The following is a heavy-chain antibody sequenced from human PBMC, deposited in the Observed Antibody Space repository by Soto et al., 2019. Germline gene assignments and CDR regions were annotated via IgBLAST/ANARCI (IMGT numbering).Heavy chain of an antibody. CDR3: ARDRRQQLVRAFDY. V-gene: IGHV1-18*01. D-gene: IGHD6-13*01. CDR1: GYTFTSYG. CDR2: ISAYNGNT. Sequence: GASVKVSCKASGYTFTSYGISWVRQAPGQGLEWMGWISAYNGNTNYAQKLQGRVTMTTDTSTSTAYVELRSLRSDDTAVYYCARDRRQQLVRAFDYWGQGTLVTVSS. J-gene: IGHJ4*02.